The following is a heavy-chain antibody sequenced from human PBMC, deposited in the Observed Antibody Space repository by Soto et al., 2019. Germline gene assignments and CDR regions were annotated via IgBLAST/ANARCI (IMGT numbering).Heavy chain of an antibody. CDR1: GFTFTNYG. CDR2: ISYDGNHA. D-gene: IGHD3-10*01. J-gene: IGHJ4*02. CDR3: AKDADYGSGSYDPPDY. Sequence: QVQLVESGGGVVQPGRSLRLSCAASGFTFTNYGMHWVRQAPGKGLEWVSIISYDGNHAYYADFVRGRFTISRDDSKNTLYLQLNSLRAEDTAVYYCAKDADYGSGSYDPPDYWGQGTLVAVSS. V-gene: IGHV3-30*18.